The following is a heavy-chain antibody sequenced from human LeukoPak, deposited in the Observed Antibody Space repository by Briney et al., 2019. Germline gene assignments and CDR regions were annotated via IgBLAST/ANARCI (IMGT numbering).Heavy chain of an antibody. CDR2: INPNSGGT. Sequence: GASVKVSCKPSGYTFTAYGITWVRQAPGQGLEWMGRINPNSGGTNYAQKFQGRVTMTRDTSISTAYMELSRLRSDDTAVYYCARGYIAAAGTIDYWGQGTLVTVSS. J-gene: IGHJ4*02. CDR3: ARGYIAAAGTIDY. D-gene: IGHD6-13*01. CDR1: GYTFTAYG. V-gene: IGHV1-2*06.